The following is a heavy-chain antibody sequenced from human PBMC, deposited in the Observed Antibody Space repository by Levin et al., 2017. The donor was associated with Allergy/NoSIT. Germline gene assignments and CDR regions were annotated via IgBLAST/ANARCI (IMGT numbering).Heavy chain of an antibody. J-gene: IGHJ4*02. CDR1: GYTFSGHG. CDR3: ARHGSGWFLDY. D-gene: IGHD6-19*01. Sequence: KISCKSSGYTFSGHGITWVRQAPGQGLEWLGWISAYDGRTNYGQKFQGRVTMTTDTSTSTAYMELRSLRSDDTAVYYCARHGSGWFLDYWGQGILVTVSS. CDR2: ISAYDGRT. V-gene: IGHV1-18*01.